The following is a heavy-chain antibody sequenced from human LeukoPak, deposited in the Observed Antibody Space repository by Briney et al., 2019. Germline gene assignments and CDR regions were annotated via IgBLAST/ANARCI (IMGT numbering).Heavy chain of an antibody. CDR3: ARSHSSGYYYGAY. V-gene: IGHV1-8*01. CDR2: MNPNSGNT. Sequence: ASVKVSCKASGYTFTSYDINWVRQATGQGLEWMGWMNPNSGNTGYAQKFQGRVTITADKSTSTAYMELSSLRSEDTAVYYCARSHSSGYYYGAYWGQGTLVTVSS. D-gene: IGHD3-22*01. J-gene: IGHJ4*02. CDR1: GYTFTSYD.